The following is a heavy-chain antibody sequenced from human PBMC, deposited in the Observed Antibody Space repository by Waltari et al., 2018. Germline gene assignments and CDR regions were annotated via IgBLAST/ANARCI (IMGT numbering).Heavy chain of an antibody. CDR2: TKEDGSIT. V-gene: IGHV3-74*01. CDR3: ASDLAGPKDR. Sequence: EVLLVESGGGLVQPGGSLRLSCAASGFTFSRFWMHWVRQAPGKGLAWVSRTKEDGSITAYAESVKGRFTISRDNAKSTLYLQLNSLRAEDTAVYYCASDLAGPKDRWGQGTLVTVSS. J-gene: IGHJ5*02. CDR1: GFTFSRFW.